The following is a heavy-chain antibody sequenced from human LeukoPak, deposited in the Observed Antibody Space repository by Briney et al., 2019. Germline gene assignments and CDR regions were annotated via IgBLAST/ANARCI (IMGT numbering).Heavy chain of an antibody. J-gene: IGHJ4*02. Sequence: GGSLRLSCAASGFTFSSYGMHWVRQAPGKGLEWVAFIGYDGSNKYYADSVKGRFTISRDYSKNTLYLQMNSLRAEDTALYYCAKDGMYSSSSSYYFDYWGPGTLVTVSS. V-gene: IGHV3-30*02. D-gene: IGHD6-6*01. CDR1: GFTFSSYG. CDR2: IGYDGSNK. CDR3: AKDGMYSSSSSYYFDY.